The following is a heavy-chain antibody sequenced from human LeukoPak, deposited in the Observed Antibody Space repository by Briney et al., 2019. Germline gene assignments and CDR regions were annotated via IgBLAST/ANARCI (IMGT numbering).Heavy chain of an antibody. D-gene: IGHD6-13*01. CDR3: AREGYTSSWYSGYYYFDY. V-gene: IGHV4-61*02. Sequence: PSQTLSLTCTVPGGSISSGSYFWTWIRRPAGKRLEWIGRINTSGSTNYNPSLKSRVTISVDTSKNQFSLKLSSVTAADTAVFFCAREGYTSSWYSGYYYFDYWGQGTLVTVSS. CDR2: INTSGST. CDR1: GGSISSGSYF. J-gene: IGHJ4*02.